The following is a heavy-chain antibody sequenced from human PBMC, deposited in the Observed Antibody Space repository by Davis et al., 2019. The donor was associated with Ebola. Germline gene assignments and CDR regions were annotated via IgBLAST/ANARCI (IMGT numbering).Heavy chain of an antibody. CDR1: RGTFSTYA. CDR3: ARGLARDGYTGQGY. D-gene: IGHD5-24*01. Sequence: SVPVPCMASRGTFSTYATSRVRQAPGQGLEWTGGNIPFLGIPNYAQTFQGRVTITADKSTSTAYMELCSLRSEDTAVYYCARGLARDGYTGQGYWGQGTLVTVSS. J-gene: IGHJ4*02. CDR2: NIPFLGIP. V-gene: IGHV1-69*10.